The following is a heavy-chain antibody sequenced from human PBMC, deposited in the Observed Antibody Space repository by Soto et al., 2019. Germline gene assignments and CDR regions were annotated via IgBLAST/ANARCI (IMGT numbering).Heavy chain of an antibody. V-gene: IGHV3-23*01. CDR1: GFTFSSYA. D-gene: IGHD6-13*01. Sequence: GGSLRLSCAASGFTFSSYAMSWVRQAPGKGLEWVSAISGSGGSTYYADSVKGRFTISRDNSKNTLYLQMNSLRAEDTAVYYCAKDWYSVPYYYYMDVWGKGTTVTVSS. CDR2: ISGSGGST. CDR3: AKDWYSVPYYYYMDV. J-gene: IGHJ6*03.